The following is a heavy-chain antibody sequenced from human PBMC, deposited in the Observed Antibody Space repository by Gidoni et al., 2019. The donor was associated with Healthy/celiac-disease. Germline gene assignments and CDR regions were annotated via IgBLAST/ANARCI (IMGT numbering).Heavy chain of an antibody. Sequence: QVQLVQSGAEVKKPGASVKVSCKASGYPFTSYGISWVRQAPGQGLEWMGWISAYNGNTNYAQKLQGRVTMTTDTSTSTAYMELRSLRSDDTAVYYCARDRKGYSYGYNFDYWGQGTLVTVSS. CDR1: GYPFTSYG. V-gene: IGHV1-18*01. J-gene: IGHJ4*02. D-gene: IGHD5-18*01. CDR3: ARDRKGYSYGYNFDY. CDR2: ISAYNGNT.